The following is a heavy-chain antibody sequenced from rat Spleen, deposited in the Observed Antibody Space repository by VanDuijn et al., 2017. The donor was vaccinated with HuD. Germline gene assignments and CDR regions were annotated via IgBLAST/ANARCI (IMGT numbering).Heavy chain of an antibody. V-gene: IGHV2-1*01. Sequence: QVQLKESGLGLVQPSQTLSLTCTVSGFSLTSNSVHWVRQSPGKGLEWMGGIWGDGRTDYNSVLKSRLSISRDTSKSQVFLKMNSLQTDDTAIYFCTRSWGYYYDGSPQWFAYWGQGTLVTVSS. CDR2: IWGDGRT. J-gene: IGHJ3*01. D-gene: IGHD1-12*03. CDR3: TRSWGYYYDGSPQWFAY. CDR1: GFSLTSNS.